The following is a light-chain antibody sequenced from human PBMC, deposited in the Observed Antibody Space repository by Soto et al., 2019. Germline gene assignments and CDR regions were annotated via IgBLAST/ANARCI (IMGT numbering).Light chain of an antibody. CDR1: SSNIGAGYA. Sequence: QSVLTRPPSVSGAPGQKITISCSGTSSNIGAGYAVHWYQHLPGTAPKLLIFDNTDRPSGVPDRFSGSRSGASASLAIAGLQADDEADYYCQSSYNSQDTYYVFGSGTK. V-gene: IGLV1-40*01. CDR3: QSSYNSQDTYYV. J-gene: IGLJ1*01. CDR2: DNT.